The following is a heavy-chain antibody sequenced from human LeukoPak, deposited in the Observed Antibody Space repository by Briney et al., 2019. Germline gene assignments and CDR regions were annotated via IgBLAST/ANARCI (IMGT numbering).Heavy chain of an antibody. CDR1: GGSISHY. J-gene: IGHJ6*02. D-gene: IGHD1-14*01. Sequence: SETLSLTCTVSGGSISHYWSWIRQPPGKGLEWIGYIFYSGGTNYNPSLKSRVTISADTSKNQFSLNLRSVTAADTAVYYCARDQTRNYYYGMEVWGQGTTVTVSS. CDR3: ARDQTRNYYYGMEV. V-gene: IGHV4-59*11. CDR2: IFYSGGT.